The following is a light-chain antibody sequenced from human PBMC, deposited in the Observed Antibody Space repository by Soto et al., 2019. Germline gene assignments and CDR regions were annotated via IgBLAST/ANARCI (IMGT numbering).Light chain of an antibody. V-gene: IGKV1-5*03. CDR1: QSISGW. CDR2: KAS. J-gene: IGKJ1*01. CDR3: QQYNSYRRT. Sequence: DIQMTQSPSTLSASVGDRVTITCRASQSISGWLAWYQQKPGKAPKLLIYKASSLESGVPSRFSGSGSGTDFTLTIRSLQPDDFATYYCQQYNSYRRTFGQGTKVELK.